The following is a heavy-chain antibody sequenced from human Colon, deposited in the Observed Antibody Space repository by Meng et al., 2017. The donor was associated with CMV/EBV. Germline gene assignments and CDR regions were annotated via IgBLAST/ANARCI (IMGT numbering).Heavy chain of an antibody. Sequence: GGSLRLSCVVSESSFSSHNMNWVRQAPGKGLEWVASISATSSYIYYADSVKGRFTISRDNAKNSLYLQMDSLRVEDTAVYYCANQMPWNYYHGMNLWGQGTTVTVSS. D-gene: IGHD1-7*01. CDR3: ANQMPWNYYHGMNL. V-gene: IGHV3-21*01. CDR2: ISATSSYI. CDR1: ESSFSSHN. J-gene: IGHJ6*02.